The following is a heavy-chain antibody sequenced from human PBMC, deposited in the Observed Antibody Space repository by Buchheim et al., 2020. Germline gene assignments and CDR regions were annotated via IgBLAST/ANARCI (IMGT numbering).Heavy chain of an antibody. D-gene: IGHD6-13*01. V-gene: IGHV4-39*01. CDR3: ARHKSAQQLDY. CDR1: GGSISSRSYY. CDR2: IYYSGTT. Sequence: QLQLQESGPGLVKPSETLALTCTVSGGSISSRSYYWGWIRQPPGKGLEWIGSIYYSGTTYYNPSLKSRVSISIYMSKVQFVLKLSSVTAADTAVYYCARHKSAQQLDYWGQGAL. J-gene: IGHJ4*02.